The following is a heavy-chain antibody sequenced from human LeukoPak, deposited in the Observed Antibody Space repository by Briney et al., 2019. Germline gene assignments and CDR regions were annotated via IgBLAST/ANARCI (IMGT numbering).Heavy chain of an antibody. Sequence: GGSLRLSCAASGFTVSNNYMNWVRQAPGKGLEWVSLIYSGGDTSYADSVKGRFTVSRDHSKNTLYLQMNSLRAEDTAVYYCARDPPAVARNTYPWGQGTLVIVSS. J-gene: IGHJ5*02. D-gene: IGHD6-13*01. CDR1: GFTVSNNY. CDR3: ARDPPAVARNTYP. V-gene: IGHV3-66*01. CDR2: IYSGGDT.